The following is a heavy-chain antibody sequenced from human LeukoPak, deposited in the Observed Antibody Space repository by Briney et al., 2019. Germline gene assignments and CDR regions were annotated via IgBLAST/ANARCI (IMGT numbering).Heavy chain of an antibody. Sequence: EASVKVSCKASGYTFTSYGISWVRQAPGQGLEWMGWISVYNGNTNYAQKFQGRVTMTTDTSTNTAYMELRSLRSDDTAVYYCARDSFMIVVTKPDYWGQGTLVTVSS. D-gene: IGHD3-22*01. V-gene: IGHV1-18*01. J-gene: IGHJ4*02. CDR2: ISVYNGNT. CDR1: GYTFTSYG. CDR3: ARDSFMIVVTKPDY.